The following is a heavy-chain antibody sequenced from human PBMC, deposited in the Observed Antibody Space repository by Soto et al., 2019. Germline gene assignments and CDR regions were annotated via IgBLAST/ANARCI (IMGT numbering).Heavy chain of an antibody. CDR2: ISGGGGTT. V-gene: IGHV3-23*01. CDR1: GFTFSSYA. J-gene: IGHJ1*01. Sequence: EVQLLESGGGLVQPEGSLRLSCEASGFTFSSYAMSWVRQAPGKGLEWVSGISGGGGTTYYAASVKGRFTISRDNSKNTLYLQVNSLRAEDTAVDYCAKDQAAGGTISRYFQDWGQGTLVTVSS. CDR3: AKDQAAGGTISRYFQD. D-gene: IGHD6-13*01.